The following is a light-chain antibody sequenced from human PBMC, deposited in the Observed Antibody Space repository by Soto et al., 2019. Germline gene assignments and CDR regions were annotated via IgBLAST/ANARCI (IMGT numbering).Light chain of an antibody. CDR3: QQRSNWPPT. Sequence: EIVLTQSPATLSLSPGERATLSCRASQSVSSYLAWYQQKPGQAPRLLIYDASNWATGIPARFSGSGSGTDFTLTISSLEPEDSAVYYCQQRSNWPPTFGQGTKLEIK. CDR2: DAS. J-gene: IGKJ2*01. V-gene: IGKV3-11*01. CDR1: QSVSSY.